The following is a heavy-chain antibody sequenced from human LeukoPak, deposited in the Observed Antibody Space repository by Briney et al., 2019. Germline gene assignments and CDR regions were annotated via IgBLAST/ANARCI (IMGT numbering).Heavy chain of an antibody. D-gene: IGHD1-1*01. V-gene: IGHV5-51*01. Sequence: GESLRISCKGSGYIFTNHWISWVRQMPGKGLEWMGIIYPGDSDTRYGPSFQGQVTISADKSISTAYLQWSSLKASDTAMYYCARQAATAYDYFDYWGQGTPVTVSS. CDR3: ARQAATAYDYFDY. CDR1: GYIFTNHW. CDR2: IYPGDSDT. J-gene: IGHJ4*02.